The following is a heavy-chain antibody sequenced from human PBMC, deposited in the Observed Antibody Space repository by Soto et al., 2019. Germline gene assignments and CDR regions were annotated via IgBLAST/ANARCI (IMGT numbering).Heavy chain of an antibody. J-gene: IGHJ3*02. CDR1: GFTFSSYG. CDR3: ARDPSDCSGCSCPDAFDI. Sequence: QVQLVESGGGVVQPGRSLRLSCAASGFTFSSYGMHWVRQASGKGLEWVAVIWYDGSNKYYADSVKGRFTISRDNSKNTLYLQMNSLRAEDTAVYYCARDPSDCSGCSCPDAFDIWGQGTMVTVSS. D-gene: IGHD2-15*01. CDR2: IWYDGSNK. V-gene: IGHV3-33*01.